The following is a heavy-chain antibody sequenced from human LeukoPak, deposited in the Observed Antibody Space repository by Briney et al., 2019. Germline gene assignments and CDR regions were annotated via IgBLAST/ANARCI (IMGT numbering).Heavy chain of an antibody. Sequence: ASVKVSCKASGYTFTSYGISWVRQAPGQGLEWMGWINPNSGGTNYAQKFQGRVTMTRDTSISAAYMELSRLRSDDTAVYYCARGPVWYSSSTGNWGQGTLVTVSS. CDR1: GYTFTSYG. J-gene: IGHJ4*02. CDR2: INPNSGGT. CDR3: ARGPVWYSSSTGN. D-gene: IGHD6-6*01. V-gene: IGHV1-2*02.